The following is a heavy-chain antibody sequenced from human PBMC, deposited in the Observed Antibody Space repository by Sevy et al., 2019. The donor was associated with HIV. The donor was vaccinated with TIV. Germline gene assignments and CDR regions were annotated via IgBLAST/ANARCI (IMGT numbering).Heavy chain of an antibody. CDR1: GGTLNNYG. D-gene: IGHD2-21*02. V-gene: IGHV1-69*10. CDR2: IIPSVGIA. CDR3: ASVRPCGGDCYFFDT. Sequence: ASVKVSCKASGGTLNNYGMNWVRQAPGQGLEWMGGIIPSVGIASYAQKIQGRAAITADESTSTIYLELGRLRSDDTAAYFCASVRPCGGDCYFFDTWGQGTLVTVSS. J-gene: IGHJ4*02.